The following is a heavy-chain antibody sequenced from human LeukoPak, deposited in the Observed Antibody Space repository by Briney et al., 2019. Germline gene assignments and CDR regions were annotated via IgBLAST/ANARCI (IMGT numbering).Heavy chain of an antibody. CDR3: ARAYYYYYGMDV. CDR1: GGSISSYY. J-gene: IGHJ6*02. V-gene: IGHV4-59*01. Sequence: PSETLSLTCTVSGGSISSYYWSWIRQPPGKGLEWIGYIYYSGSTNYNPPLKSRVTISVDTSKNQFSLKLSSVTAADTAVYYCARAYYYYYGMDVWGQGTTVTVSS. CDR2: IYYSGST.